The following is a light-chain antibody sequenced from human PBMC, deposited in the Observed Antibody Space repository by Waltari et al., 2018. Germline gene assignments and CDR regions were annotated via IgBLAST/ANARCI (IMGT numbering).Light chain of an antibody. V-gene: IGKV3-20*01. CDR3: QNHERLPAM. Sequence: EIVLTQSPGTLSLSPGERATLSCRASQSISRYLAWYQQKPGQAPRLLIYAASSRATGIPGRFSGSGSGTDFSLTIIRLEPEDFAVYYCQNHERLPAMFGQGTKVEIK. CDR1: QSISRY. J-gene: IGKJ1*01. CDR2: AAS.